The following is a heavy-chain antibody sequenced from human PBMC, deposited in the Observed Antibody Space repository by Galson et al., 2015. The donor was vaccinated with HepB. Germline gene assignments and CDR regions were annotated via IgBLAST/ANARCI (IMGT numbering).Heavy chain of an antibody. D-gene: IGHD5-18*01. Sequence: SVKVSCKASGNTFTGYYMHWVRQAPGQGLEWMGWINPNSGGTNYAQKFQGRVTMTRDTSISTAYMELSRLRSDDTAVYYCARDRQDTAMVTSIWFDPWGQGTLVTVSS. V-gene: IGHV1-2*02. CDR2: INPNSGGT. CDR3: ARDRQDTAMVTSIWFDP. CDR1: GNTFTGYY. J-gene: IGHJ5*02.